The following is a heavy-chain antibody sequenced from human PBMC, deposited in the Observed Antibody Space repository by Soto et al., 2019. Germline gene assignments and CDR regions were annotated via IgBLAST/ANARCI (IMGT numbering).Heavy chain of an antibody. CDR2: FYHSGTT. D-gene: IGHD2-8*01. Sequence: SETLSLTCTVSGDSIKNYFWSWVRQTPGKGLEWIGHFYHSGTTNYSPALKSRVTISIDKSKNQFSLRLNSVTAADPAVYFCARDPGYCTNGVCPIFDFWGQG. CDR1: GDSIKNYF. CDR3: ARDPGYCTNGVCPIFDF. V-gene: IGHV4-59*01. J-gene: IGHJ4*02.